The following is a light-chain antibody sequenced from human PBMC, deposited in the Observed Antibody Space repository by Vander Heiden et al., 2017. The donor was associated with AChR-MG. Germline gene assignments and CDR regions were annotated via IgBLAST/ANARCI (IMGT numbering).Light chain of an antibody. J-gene: IGLJ3*02. Sequence: SSELTQDPTVSVALGQTVRITCQGDSLRTYYASWYQQKPRQATVLVLYGKNNRPSGIPDRFSGSSSGNTASLTITGAQAEDEADYYCNFRDSSGNHHWVFGGGTKLTVL. CDR1: SLRTYY. CDR3: NFRDSSGNHHWV. CDR2: GKN. V-gene: IGLV3-19*01.